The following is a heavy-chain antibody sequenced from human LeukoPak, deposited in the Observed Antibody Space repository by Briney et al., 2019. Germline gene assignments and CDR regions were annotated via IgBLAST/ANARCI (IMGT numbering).Heavy chain of an antibody. CDR1: GFTFSSYW. V-gene: IGHV3-7*01. D-gene: IGHD2-15*01. Sequence: GGSLRLSCAASGFTFSSYWMSWVRQAPGKGLEWVANIKQDGSEKYYVDSVKGRFTISRDNAKNSLYLQMNSLRAEDTAVYYCAKGRLLERINTPKYCSGGSCYSASEYFQHWGQGTLVTVSS. CDR2: IKQDGSEK. CDR3: AKGRLLERINTPKYCSGGSCYSASEYFQH. J-gene: IGHJ1*01.